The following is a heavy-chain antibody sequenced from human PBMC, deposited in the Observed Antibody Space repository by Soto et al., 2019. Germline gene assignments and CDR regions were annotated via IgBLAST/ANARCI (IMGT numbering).Heavy chain of an antibody. CDR1: GYTFTAYY. V-gene: IGHV1-2*02. Sequence: ASVKVSCKTSGYTFTAYYIHWVRQAPGQGLEWVGWINPKTGDTKYAQKFQGRVTMTGDTSITTAYMELGRLRSDDTVVYYCARQLAYCGGDCYTEPIDYWGQGTLVTVSS. CDR3: ARQLAYCGGDCYTEPIDY. D-gene: IGHD2-21*02. J-gene: IGHJ4*02. CDR2: INPKTGDT.